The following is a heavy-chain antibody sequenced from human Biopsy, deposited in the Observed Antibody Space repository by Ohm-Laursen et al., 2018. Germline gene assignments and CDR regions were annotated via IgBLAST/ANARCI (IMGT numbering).Heavy chain of an antibody. V-gene: IGHV3-23*01. CDR3: ALAAARTVTHFDY. Sequence: SLRLSCTASGFTFSSYAMPWFRQAPGKGLAWVSTISGNSDIIYDTDSVKGRFTISRYNSKNTLYLQMNSLRADDAAVYYCALAAARTVTHFDYWGQGTPVTVSP. CDR2: ISGNSDII. D-gene: IGHD4-17*01. CDR1: GFTFSSYA. J-gene: IGHJ4*02.